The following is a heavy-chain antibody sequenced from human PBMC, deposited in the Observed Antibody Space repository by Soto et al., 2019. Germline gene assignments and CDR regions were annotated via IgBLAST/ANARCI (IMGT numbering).Heavy chain of an antibody. CDR3: ARARNGGYTYGPGLDY. CDR1: GYTFTGYY. J-gene: IGHJ4*02. Sequence: QVQLVQSGAEVKKPGASVKVSCKASGYTFTGYYMHWVRQAPGQGLEWMGWINPNSGGTDYAQKFQGRVTMTRDTSISTAYMELSSLISDDTAVYYCARARNGGYTYGPGLDYWGQGTLVTVSS. CDR2: INPNSGGT. D-gene: IGHD5-18*01. V-gene: IGHV1-2*02.